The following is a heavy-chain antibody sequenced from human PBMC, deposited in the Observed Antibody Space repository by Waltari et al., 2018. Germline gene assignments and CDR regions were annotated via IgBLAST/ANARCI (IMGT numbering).Heavy chain of an antibody. CDR3: ARQDNFYLDV. Sequence: QVQLVQSGAEVKKPGASVKVSCKGSGYIFTGYYMNWVRQAPGQGLEWMGWINPNTGGTNSAQKLQGRVTMSRDTSISIAYMELSSLRSDDTAVYYCARQDNFYLDVWGKGTTVTVSS. V-gene: IGHV1-2*02. D-gene: IGHD1-1*01. J-gene: IGHJ6*03. CDR1: GYIFTGYY. CDR2: INPNTGGT.